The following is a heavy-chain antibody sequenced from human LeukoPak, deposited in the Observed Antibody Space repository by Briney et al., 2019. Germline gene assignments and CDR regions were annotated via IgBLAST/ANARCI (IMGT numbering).Heavy chain of an antibody. CDR2: ISSSSSYI. CDR3: ARGITGPGVAVIEGAFDS. Sequence: PGGSLRLSCAASGFTFGPYTMNWVRQAPGKGLEWVSSISSSSSYIYYADSVKGRFTISRDNAKNSLYLQMNSLRSEDTAVYYCARGITGPGVAVIEGAFDSWGQGTLITVSS. CDR1: GFTFGPYT. V-gene: IGHV3-21*04. J-gene: IGHJ4*02. D-gene: IGHD2-21*01.